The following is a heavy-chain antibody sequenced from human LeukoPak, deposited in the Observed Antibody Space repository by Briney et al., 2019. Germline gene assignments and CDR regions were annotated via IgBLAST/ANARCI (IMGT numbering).Heavy chain of an antibody. D-gene: IGHD5-18*01. CDR3: ARDKAHSYGRYFDP. J-gene: IGHJ5*02. Sequence: SETLSLTCSVAGGSISTYYWNWIRQTPGKGLEWIGHISYGNTDYNPSLKSRVTISVDASKNQFSLKLASVTAADTAVYYCARDKAHSYGRYFDPWGQGALVIVSS. CDR2: ISYGNT. V-gene: IGHV4-59*01. CDR1: GGSISTYY.